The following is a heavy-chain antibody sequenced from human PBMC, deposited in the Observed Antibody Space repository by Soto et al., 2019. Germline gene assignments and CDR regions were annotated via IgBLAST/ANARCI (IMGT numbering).Heavy chain of an antibody. Sequence: VKVGTTVSGSPFTSSDTNWVRQASGPGLEWMGWMNATSGNTGYAQKFQCRVTITADESTRVAYMELSSLRPEDTAVYYCGRDTRVELASSTVCYDIGGWGRESTFAVAS. CDR3: GRDTRVELASSTVCYDIGG. CDR2: MNATSGNT. CDR1: GSPFTSSD. V-gene: IGHV1-8*01. D-gene: IGHD3-10*01. J-gene: IGHJ6*04.